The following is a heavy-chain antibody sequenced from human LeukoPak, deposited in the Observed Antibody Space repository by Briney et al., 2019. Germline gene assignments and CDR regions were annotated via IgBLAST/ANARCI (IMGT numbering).Heavy chain of an antibody. D-gene: IGHD4-11*01. CDR3: TREDHSNYNY. CDR2: IKQDGGET. V-gene: IGHV3-7*01. J-gene: IGHJ4*02. Sequence: PGGSLRLPCAASGFPFSSYWMAWVRQAPGKGLEWVASIKQDGGETFYVDSVKGRFTISRDNAKNSLYLQMNSLRAEDTAVYYCTREDHSNYNYWGQGTLVTVSS. CDR1: GFPFSSYW.